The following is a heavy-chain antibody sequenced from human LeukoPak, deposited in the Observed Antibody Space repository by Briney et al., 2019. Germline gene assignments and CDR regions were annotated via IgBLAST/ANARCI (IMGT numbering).Heavy chain of an antibody. CDR3: ARGLKCGYVETRLWNY. V-gene: IGHV4-34*01. CDR1: GGSFSGYY. J-gene: IGHJ4*02. CDR2: INHSGST. Sequence: SETLSLTCAVYGGSFSGYYWSWIRQPPGKGLEWIGEINHSGSTNYNPSLKSLVTVSVDTSKNQFSLELSSVTAADTAVYYCARGLKCGYVETRLWNYWGQGTLVTVSS. D-gene: IGHD5-12*01.